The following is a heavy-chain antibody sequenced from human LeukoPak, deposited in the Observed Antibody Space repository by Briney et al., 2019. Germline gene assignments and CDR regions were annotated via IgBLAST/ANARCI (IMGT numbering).Heavy chain of an antibody. D-gene: IGHD3-3*01. CDR1: GYSFTSYW. V-gene: IGHV5-51*01. CDR3: ARRGTPYYDFWSGGDWFDP. CDR2: VYPGDSDT. J-gene: IGHJ5*02. Sequence: PGESLKISCKGSGYSFTSYWIGWVRQMPGKGLEWMGLVYPGDSDTRYSPSFQGQVTISADKSISTAYLQWSSLKASDTAMYYCARRGTPYYDFWSGGDWFDPWGQGTLVTVSS.